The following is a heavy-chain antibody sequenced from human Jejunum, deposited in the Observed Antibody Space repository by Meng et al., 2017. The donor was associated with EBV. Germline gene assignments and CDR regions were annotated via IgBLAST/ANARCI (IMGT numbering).Heavy chain of an antibody. Sequence: QDKLQQGGRGTLKPSGTLSLTCGVYGGSFNGYYWTWIRQSPGKSLEWIGEINHSGTTNYNPSLRSRVIISVDTSKKQFSLTLTSVTAADTAVYYCARGVYGPTTRGREYFIHWGRGTLVTVSS. CDR1: GGSFNGYY. D-gene: IGHD2/OR15-2a*01. V-gene: IGHV4-34*02. CDR2: INHSGTT. CDR3: ARGVYGPTTRGREYFIH. J-gene: IGHJ1*01.